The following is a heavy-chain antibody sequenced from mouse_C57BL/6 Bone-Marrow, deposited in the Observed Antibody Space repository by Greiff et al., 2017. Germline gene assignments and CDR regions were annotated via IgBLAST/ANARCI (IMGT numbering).Heavy chain of an antibody. CDR3: ARHDYYGSS. D-gene: IGHD1-1*01. CDR2: ISNGGGST. V-gene: IGHV5-12*01. Sequence: EVKLVESGGGLVQPGGSLKLSCAASGFTFSDYYMYWVRQTPEKRLEWVAYISNGGGSTYYPDTVKGRFTISRDNAKNTLYLQMSRLKSEDTAMYYCARHDYYGSSWGQGTLVTVSA. J-gene: IGHJ3*01. CDR1: GFTFSDYY.